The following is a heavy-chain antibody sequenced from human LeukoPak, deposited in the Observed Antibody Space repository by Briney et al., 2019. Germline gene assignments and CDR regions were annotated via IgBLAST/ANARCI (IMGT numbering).Heavy chain of an antibody. CDR2: ISAYNGNT. J-gene: IGHJ5*02. Sequence: ASVKVSCKASGYTFTSYGISWVRQAPGQGLEWTGWISAYNGNTNYAQKFQGRVTITADESTSTAYMELSSLRSEDTAAYYCARGVPVQLLRYFDWLLFPHWFDPWGQGTLVTVSS. D-gene: IGHD3-9*01. CDR1: GYTFTSYG. V-gene: IGHV1-18*01. CDR3: ARGVPVQLLRYFDWLLFPHWFDP.